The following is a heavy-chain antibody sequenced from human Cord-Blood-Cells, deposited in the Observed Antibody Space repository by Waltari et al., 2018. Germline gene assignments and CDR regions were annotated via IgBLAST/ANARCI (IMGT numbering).Heavy chain of an antibody. J-gene: IGHJ4*02. CDR1: GYSISSGYY. V-gene: IGHV4-38-2*01. D-gene: IGHD1-26*01. CDR2: IYHSGST. CDR3: ARTSGRSDY. Sequence: QVQLQESGPGLVKPSETLSLTCAASGYSISSGYYWGWIRQPPGKGLEWIGSIYHSGSTYYNPSLKSRVTISVDTSKNQFSLKLSSVTAADTAVYYCARTSGRSDYWGQGTLVTVSS.